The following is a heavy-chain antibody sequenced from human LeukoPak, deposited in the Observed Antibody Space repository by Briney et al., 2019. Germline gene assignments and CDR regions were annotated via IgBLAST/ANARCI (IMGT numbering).Heavy chain of an antibody. CDR3: TTVGVYYYDH. V-gene: IGHV3-15*01. Sequence: GGSLRLSCAASGLTFSSAWMTXVRLXPGXXXXXVGRIRSKAYGGTTDYAEPVKGXXIISRDDSENTVYLQMNSLKTEDTGDYYCTTVGVYYYDHWGQGTRVTVSS. CDR2: IRSKAYGGTT. CDR1: GLTFSSAW. J-gene: IGHJ5*02. D-gene: IGHD3-10*01.